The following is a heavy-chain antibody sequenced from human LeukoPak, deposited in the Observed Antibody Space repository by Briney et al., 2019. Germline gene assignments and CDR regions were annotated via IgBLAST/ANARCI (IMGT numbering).Heavy chain of an antibody. V-gene: IGHV3-43*02. J-gene: IGHJ4*02. CDR3: AKDPFGGTFMAGFDY. CDR1: GFTFNNYA. Sequence: PGGSLRLSCAASGFTFNNYAMYWVRQAPGKGLEWVSLISRDGGGTDYADSVKGRFTISRDNSKNSLYLQMNSLITEDTALYYCAKDPFGGTFMAGFDYWGQGTLVTVSS. CDR2: ISRDGGGT. D-gene: IGHD3-16*01.